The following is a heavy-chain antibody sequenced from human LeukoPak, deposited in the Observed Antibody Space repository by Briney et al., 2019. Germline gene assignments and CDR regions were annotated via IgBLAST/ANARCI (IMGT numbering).Heavy chain of an antibody. V-gene: IGHV1-69*05. CDR3: ARDRRYCSSTSCPNWFDP. CDR1: GGTFSSYA. D-gene: IGHD2-2*01. CDR2: IIPIFGTA. Sequence: SVKVSCKASGGTFSSYAISWVRQAPGQGLEWMGGIIPIFGTANSAQKLQGRVTMTTGTSTSTAYMELRSLRSDDTAVYYCARDRRYCSSTSCPNWFDPWGQGTLVTVSS. J-gene: IGHJ5*02.